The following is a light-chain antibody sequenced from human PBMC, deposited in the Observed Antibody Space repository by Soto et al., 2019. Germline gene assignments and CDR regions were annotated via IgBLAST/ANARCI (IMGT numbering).Light chain of an antibody. CDR2: DAS. CDR1: QGISSW. J-gene: IGKJ1*01. V-gene: IGKV1-5*01. Sequence: MNMTQSPSTLSASVVDRVTISFRASQGISSWLAWYQQKPGKAPKLLIYDASSLESGVPSRFSGSGSGTEFTLTISSLQTDDFATYCCQQYNSYWTFGQGTKVDIK. CDR3: QQYNSYWT.